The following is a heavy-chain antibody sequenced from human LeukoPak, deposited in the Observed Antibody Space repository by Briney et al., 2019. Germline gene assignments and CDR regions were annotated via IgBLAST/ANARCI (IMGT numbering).Heavy chain of an antibody. J-gene: IGHJ4*02. Sequence: ASVKVSCKASGYTFTGYYMHWVRQAPGQGLEWMGWINPNSGGTNYAQKFQGRVTMTRDPSISTAYMELSRLRSDDTAVYYCARVSCSSTSCSTKLPFDYWGQGNLVTVSS. V-gene: IGHV1-2*02. D-gene: IGHD2-2*01. CDR2: INPNSGGT. CDR1: GYTFTGYY. CDR3: ARVSCSSTSCSTKLPFDY.